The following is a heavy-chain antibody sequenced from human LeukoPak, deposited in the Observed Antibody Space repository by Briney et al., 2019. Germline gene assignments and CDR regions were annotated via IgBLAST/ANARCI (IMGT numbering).Heavy chain of an antibody. V-gene: IGHV1-18*01. CDR1: GYSFKTYA. Sequence: ASVKVSCKTSGYSFKTYAVSWVRQAPGQGREWMGWTSTYNGDTKYSQNFQGRVTLTTDTSTSTAYMELRTLRSEDTAVYYCARDPSNTSGRYIYFDYWGQGSLVTVSS. CDR2: TSTYNGDT. J-gene: IGHJ4*02. CDR3: ARDPSNTSGRYIYFDY. D-gene: IGHD6-19*01.